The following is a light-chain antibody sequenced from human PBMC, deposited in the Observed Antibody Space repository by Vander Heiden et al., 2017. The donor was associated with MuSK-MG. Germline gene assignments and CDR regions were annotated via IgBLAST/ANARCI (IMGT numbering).Light chain of an antibody. J-gene: IGKJ4*01. Sequence: DILMTQSPSSVSASVGDRVTITCRASQNINKWLAWYQQNPGKAPKLLIYDASTLQSGVPSRFSASGSGTDFSLTISSLQPEDFATYFCRQADSFPLTVGGGTRVEIK. CDR3: RQADSFPLT. CDR2: DAS. CDR1: QNINKW. V-gene: IGKV1-12*01.